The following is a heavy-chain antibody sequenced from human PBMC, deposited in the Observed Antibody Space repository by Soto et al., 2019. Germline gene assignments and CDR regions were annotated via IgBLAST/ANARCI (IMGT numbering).Heavy chain of an antibody. J-gene: IGHJ5*02. D-gene: IGHD4-17*01. CDR1: GYSISSGYY. CDR2: IYHSGST. Sequence: PSETLSLTCAVSGYSISSGYYWGWIRQTPGKGLEWIASIYHSGSTYYNPSLKSRVTISVDTSKNQFSLKLNSVTAADTAVYYCARGEATVTPGWLDPWGQGIIVTVSS. V-gene: IGHV4-38-2*01. CDR3: ARGEATVTPGWLDP.